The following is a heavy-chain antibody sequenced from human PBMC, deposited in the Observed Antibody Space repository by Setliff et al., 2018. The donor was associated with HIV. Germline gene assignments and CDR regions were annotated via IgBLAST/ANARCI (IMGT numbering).Heavy chain of an antibody. Sequence: GESLKISCKGSGYSFPSYWIGWVRQMPGKGLEWMGIIYPGDSDTRYSPSFQGQVTFTADKSINTAYMQWRSLKASDTAMYYCARQGYGDYWYFDLWGRGTLVTVSS. J-gene: IGHJ2*01. CDR3: ARQGYGDYWYFDL. D-gene: IGHD4-17*01. V-gene: IGHV5-51*01. CDR1: GYSFPSYW. CDR2: IYPGDSDT.